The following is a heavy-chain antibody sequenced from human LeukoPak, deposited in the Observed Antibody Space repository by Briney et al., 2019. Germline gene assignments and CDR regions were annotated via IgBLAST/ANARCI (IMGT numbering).Heavy chain of an antibody. CDR2: IYHSGST. Sequence: SQTLSLTCAVSGGSISSGGYSWSWIRQPPGKGLEWIGYIYHSGSTYYNPSLKSRVTISVDTSKNQFSLKLSSVTAADTAVYYCARGYSNYFPFDYWGQGTLVTVSS. CDR3: ARGYSNYFPFDY. J-gene: IGHJ4*02. CDR1: GGSISSGGYS. D-gene: IGHD4-11*01. V-gene: IGHV4-30-2*05.